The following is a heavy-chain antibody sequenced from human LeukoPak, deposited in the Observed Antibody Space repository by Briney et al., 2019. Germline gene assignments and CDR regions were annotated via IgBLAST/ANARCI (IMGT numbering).Heavy chain of an antibody. V-gene: IGHV1-18*04. CDR1: GYTFTSYG. CDR3: TRADYDILTGYYQIDY. CDR2: ISAYNGNT. D-gene: IGHD3-9*01. J-gene: IGHJ4*02. Sequence: ASVKVSCKASGYTFTSYGISWVRQAPGQGLECMGWISAYNGNTNYPQKLQGRVTMTTDTSTSTAYMELRSLRSDDTAVYYCTRADYDILTGYYQIDYWGQGTLVTVSS.